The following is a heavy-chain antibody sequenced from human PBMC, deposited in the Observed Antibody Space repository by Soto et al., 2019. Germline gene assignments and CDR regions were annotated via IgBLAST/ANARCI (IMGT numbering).Heavy chain of an antibody. Sequence: SETLSLTCTVSGGSISSSSYYWGWIRQPPGKGLEWIGSIYYSGSTYYNPSLKSRVTISVDTSKNQFSLKLSSVTAADTAVYYCARQASWFGELLPNWFDPWGQGTLVTVSS. CDR3: ARQASWFGELLPNWFDP. D-gene: IGHD3-10*01. J-gene: IGHJ5*02. V-gene: IGHV4-39*01. CDR1: GGSISSSSYY. CDR2: IYYSGST.